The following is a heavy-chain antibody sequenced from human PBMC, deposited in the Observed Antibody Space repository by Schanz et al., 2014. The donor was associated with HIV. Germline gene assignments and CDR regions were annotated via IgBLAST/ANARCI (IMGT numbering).Heavy chain of an antibody. CDR3: ARALGRCRLYHPDY. D-gene: IGHD2-2*01. CDR2: ISYDGSNK. V-gene: IGHV3-30*03. CDR1: GFTFDSYG. J-gene: IGHJ4*02. Sequence: QVQLVESGGGVVQPGRSLRLSCAASGFTFDSYGIHWVRQAPGKGLEWVAVISYDGSNKKYADSVKGRFTISRDNSKNTLYLQMKSLRPEDTAVYYCARALGRCRLYHPDYWGQGTLVTVSS.